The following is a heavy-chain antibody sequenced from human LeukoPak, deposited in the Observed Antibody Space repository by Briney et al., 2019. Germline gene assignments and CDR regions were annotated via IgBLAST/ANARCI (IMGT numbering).Heavy chain of an antibody. Sequence: SETLSLTCAVYGGSFSDYYWSWIRQPPWKGLEWIGEINHSGSTNYNPSLKSRVTISVDTSKNQFSLKLSSVTAADTAVYYCARGYGDYELDYWGQGTLVTVSS. CDR1: GGSFSDYY. D-gene: IGHD4-17*01. J-gene: IGHJ4*02. CDR2: INHSGST. V-gene: IGHV4-34*01. CDR3: ARGYGDYELDY.